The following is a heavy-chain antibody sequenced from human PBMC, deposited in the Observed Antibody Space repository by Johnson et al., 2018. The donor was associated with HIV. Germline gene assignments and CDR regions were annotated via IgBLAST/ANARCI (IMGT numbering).Heavy chain of an antibody. CDR1: GFTFRSYW. V-gene: IGHV3-7*04. D-gene: IGHD4-17*01. CDR2: IKQDGSEK. J-gene: IGHJ3*02. Sequence: VQLVESGGGLVQPGGSLRLSCAVSGFTFRSYWMTWVRQAPGKGLEWVTNIKQDGSEKYYVDSVKGRFTISRDNAKNSLYLQMNSLRAEDTAVYYCARGGDYDEGAVDIWGQGAMVTVSS. CDR3: ARGGDYDEGAVDI.